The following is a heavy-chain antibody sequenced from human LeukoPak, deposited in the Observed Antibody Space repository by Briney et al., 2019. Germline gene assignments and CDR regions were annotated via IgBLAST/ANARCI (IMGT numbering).Heavy chain of an antibody. CDR2: IYYSGST. Sequence: PSETLSLTCNVSGGSISSYYWSWIRQPPGKGLEWIGYIYYSGSTYYNPSLKSRVTISVDTSKNQFSLKLSSVTAADTAVYYCARDGAGSSGYYDYWGQGTLVTVSS. D-gene: IGHD3-22*01. CDR1: GGSISSYY. J-gene: IGHJ4*02. V-gene: IGHV4-59*12. CDR3: ARDGAGSSGYYDY.